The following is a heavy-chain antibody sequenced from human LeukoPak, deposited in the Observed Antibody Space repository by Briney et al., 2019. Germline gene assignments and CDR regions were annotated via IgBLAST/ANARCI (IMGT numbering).Heavy chain of an antibody. CDR1: GYTFSSYY. CDR3: ARGVGSTTLFYYFEY. D-gene: IGHD1-26*01. Sequence: ASVKVSCKASGYTFSSYYMHWVRQAPRQGLEWMGMINPSGGGTTYAQKFQGRVTMTRDMSTSTVYMELSSLRSEDTAVYYCARGVGSTTLFYYFEYWRQGALVTVSS. V-gene: IGHV1-46*03. CDR2: INPSGGGT. J-gene: IGHJ4*02.